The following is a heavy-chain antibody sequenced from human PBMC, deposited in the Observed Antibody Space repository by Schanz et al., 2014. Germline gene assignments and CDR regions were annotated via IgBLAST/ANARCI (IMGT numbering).Heavy chain of an antibody. D-gene: IGHD1-26*01. J-gene: IGHJ4*02. CDR2: ISGGGGTT. CDR3: ARDHTTESYYSAGPPIDY. V-gene: IGHV3-23*01. Sequence: EVHLLESGGGLVPPGGSLRLSCAASGFNFSDYAMCWVRQAPGKGLEWVSAISGGGGTTFYTDSVKGRFTISRDKSKSTLYLQMNSLRAEDTAVYYCARDHTTESYYSAGPPIDYWGQGTLLTVSS. CDR1: GFNFSDYA.